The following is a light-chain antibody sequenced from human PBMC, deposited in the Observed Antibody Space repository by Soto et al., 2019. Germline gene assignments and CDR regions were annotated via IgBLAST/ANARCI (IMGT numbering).Light chain of an antibody. CDR1: QSISTY. V-gene: IGKV1-39*01. Sequence: DIQVTQSPSSLSAPVGHSVTITCRASQSISTYLNWYQQKPGKAPKLLIYAASSLQSGVPSRFSGSGSETDFTLTISSLQPEDFATYSCQRSYSTTWTFGQGTKVDIK. CDR3: QRSYSTTWT. CDR2: AAS. J-gene: IGKJ1*01.